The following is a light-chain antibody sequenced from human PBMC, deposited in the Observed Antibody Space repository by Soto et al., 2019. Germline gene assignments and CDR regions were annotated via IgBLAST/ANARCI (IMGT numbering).Light chain of an antibody. CDR1: QTVLYSSNNKNY. J-gene: IGKJ4*01. V-gene: IGKV4-1*01. CDR2: WAS. Sequence: DIVMIQSPDSLAVSLGERATINCKSSQTVLYSSNNKNYLAWYQQKAGQPPKLLIYWASTRESGVPDRFSGSGSGTDFTLTISSLQAEDAAVYYCQQYYSHPVAFGGGTKVEIK. CDR3: QQYYSHPVA.